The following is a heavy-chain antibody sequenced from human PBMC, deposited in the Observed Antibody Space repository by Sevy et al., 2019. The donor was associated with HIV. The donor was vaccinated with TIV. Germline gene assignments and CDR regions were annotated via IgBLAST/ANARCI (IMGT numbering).Heavy chain of an antibody. V-gene: IGHV4-61*01. D-gene: IGHD3-22*01. CDR2: VYDTGST. CDR1: GVSVSSDTYY. CDR3: AREPYFFDKSGYYWDY. Sequence: SETLSLTCAVSGVSVSSDTYYWSWIRQPPGKGLEWIGYVYDTGSTNYSPSFKGRVTISVDKSKNQFYLGLFSVAAADTAVYYCAREPYFFDKSGYYWDYWGQGALVTVSS. J-gene: IGHJ4*02.